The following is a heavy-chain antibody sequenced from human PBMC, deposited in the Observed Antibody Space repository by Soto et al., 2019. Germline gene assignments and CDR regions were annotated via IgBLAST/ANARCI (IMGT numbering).Heavy chain of an antibody. CDR3: AGPTTPNPKNLDS. D-gene: IGHD4-17*01. CDR1: GGTFSSYT. Sequence: QVQLVQSGAEVKKPGSSVKVSCKASGGTFSSYTISWVRQAPGQGLEWMGRIIPILGIANYAQKFQGRVRITRNKPTSTATRGLSTLRPKTRAVYTWAGPTTPNPKNLDSWGQGPLVPVSP. CDR2: IIPILGIA. J-gene: IGHJ4*02. V-gene: IGHV1-69*02.